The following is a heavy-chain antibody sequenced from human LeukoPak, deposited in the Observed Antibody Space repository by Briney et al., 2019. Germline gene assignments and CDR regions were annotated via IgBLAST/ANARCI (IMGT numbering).Heavy chain of an antibody. CDR3: ARVGATMIAGGVDY. D-gene: IGHD3-22*01. V-gene: IGHV4-30-2*01. CDR1: GGSISSGSYS. J-gene: IGHJ4*02. CDR2: IFHTGHT. Sequence: SQTLSLTCAVSGGSISSGSYSWSWIGQPPGKGLEWIGYIFHTGHTYYNPSLKSRVTMSVDTSKNQFSLKLSSVTAADTAVYYCARVGATMIAGGVDYWGQGTLVTVSS.